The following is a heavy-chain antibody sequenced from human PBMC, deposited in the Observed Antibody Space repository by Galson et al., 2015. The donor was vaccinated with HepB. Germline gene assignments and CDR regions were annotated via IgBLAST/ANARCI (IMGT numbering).Heavy chain of an antibody. CDR3: AKDLLAGIAAAVDY. Sequence: SLRLSCAASGFTFSSYGMHWVRQAPGKGLEWVAVISYDGSNKYYADSVKGRFTISRDNSKNTLYLQMNSLRAEDTAVYYCAKDLLAGIAAAVDYWGQGTLVTVSS. D-gene: IGHD6-13*01. V-gene: IGHV3-30*18. CDR1: GFTFSSYG. J-gene: IGHJ4*02. CDR2: ISYDGSNK.